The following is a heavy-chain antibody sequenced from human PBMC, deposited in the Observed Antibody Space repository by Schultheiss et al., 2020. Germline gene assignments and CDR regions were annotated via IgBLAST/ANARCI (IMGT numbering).Heavy chain of an antibody. V-gene: IGHV4-31*03. D-gene: IGHD3-10*01. J-gene: IGHJ5*02. CDR1: GGSISSGGYY. CDR3: ARAGRGRPNVLLWFGELVEGWFDP. Sequence: SETLSLTCTVSGGSISSGGYYWSWIRQHPGKGLEWIGYTYYSGSTYYNPSLKSRVTISVDTSKNQFSLKLSSVTAADTAVYYCARAGRGRPNVLLWFGELVEGWFDPWGQGTLVTVSS. CDR2: TYYSGST.